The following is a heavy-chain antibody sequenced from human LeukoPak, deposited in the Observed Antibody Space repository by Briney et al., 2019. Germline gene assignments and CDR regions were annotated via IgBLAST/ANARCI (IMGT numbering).Heavy chain of an antibody. CDR2: IYYSGST. Sequence: SETLSLTCTVSGGSISSSSYYWGWIRQPPGKGLEWIGSIYYSGSTYYNPSLKSRVTISVDTSKNQFSLRLSSVTAADTAVYYYARHVPSGWHYYYYGMDVWGQGTTVTVSS. J-gene: IGHJ6*02. V-gene: IGHV4-39*01. D-gene: IGHD6-19*01. CDR1: GGSISSSSYY. CDR3: ARHVPSGWHYYYYGMDV.